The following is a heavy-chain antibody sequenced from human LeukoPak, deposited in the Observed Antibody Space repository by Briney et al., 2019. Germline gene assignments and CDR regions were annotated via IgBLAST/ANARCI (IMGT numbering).Heavy chain of an antibody. CDR3: ARGQAAGDGYYFDY. J-gene: IGHJ4*02. CDR2: INYSGST. V-gene: IGHV4-34*01. Sequence: PSQTLSLTCAVDGGSFSSYYWTCIRQPPGKGLGWIGEINYSGSTKYNPSLKRRVTISADTSKNQSSVKLTSVTAADRALYFCARGQAAGDGYYFDYWGQGNLVTVSS. CDR1: GGSFSSYY. D-gene: IGHD7-27*01.